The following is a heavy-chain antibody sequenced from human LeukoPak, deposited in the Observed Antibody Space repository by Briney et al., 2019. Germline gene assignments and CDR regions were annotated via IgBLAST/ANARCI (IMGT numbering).Heavy chain of an antibody. Sequence: GGSLTLSCAASGFTLSTYELNWVRQVPGKGLQWLSYIGTSGRNMFYADSVKGRFTISRDNAKNSLYLQMNSLRAEDTAVYYCARTGSSSGYYFPFDYWGQGTLVTVSS. J-gene: IGHJ4*02. CDR2: IGTSGRNM. CDR3: ARTGSSSGYYFPFDY. D-gene: IGHD3-22*01. V-gene: IGHV3-48*03. CDR1: GFTLSTYE.